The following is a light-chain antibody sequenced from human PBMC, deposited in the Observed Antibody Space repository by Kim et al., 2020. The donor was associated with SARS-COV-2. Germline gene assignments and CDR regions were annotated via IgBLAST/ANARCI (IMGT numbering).Light chain of an antibody. CDR3: QQYATSPEA. J-gene: IGKJ1*01. Sequence: ENVLTQSPGTLSLSPGERATLSCRASQSVSSNFLAWYQQKAGQAPRLVIYGASSRASGIPDRFSGSGSGTDFTLTISTLEPEDFAVYYCQQYATSPEAFGQGTKVDIK. V-gene: IGKV3-20*01. CDR1: QSVSSNF. CDR2: GAS.